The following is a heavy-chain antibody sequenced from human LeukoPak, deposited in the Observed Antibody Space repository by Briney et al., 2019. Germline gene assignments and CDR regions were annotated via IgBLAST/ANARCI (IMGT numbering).Heavy chain of an antibody. Sequence: ASVKVSCKASGYTFTSYYMHWVRQAPGQGLEWMGIINPSGGSTSYAQKFQGRVTMTRDTSTSTVYMELSSLRSEDTAVYYCARSSGYDFRSGHNWFDPWGQGTLVTVSS. J-gene: IGHJ5*02. CDR1: GYTFTSYY. CDR3: ARSSGYDFRSGHNWFDP. D-gene: IGHD3-3*01. V-gene: IGHV1-46*01. CDR2: INPSGGST.